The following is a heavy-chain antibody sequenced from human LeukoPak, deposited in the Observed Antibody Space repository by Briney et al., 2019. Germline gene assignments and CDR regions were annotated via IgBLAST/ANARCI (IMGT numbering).Heavy chain of an antibody. CDR3: AREWELRENDY. V-gene: IGHV1-2*06. CDR2: INPNSGGT. J-gene: IGHJ4*02. Sequence: ASVKVSCKASGYTFTGYYMHWGRQAPGQGLEWMGRINPNSGGTNYAQKFQGRVTMTRDTSISTAYMELSRLRSDDTAVYYCAREWELRENDYWGQGTLVTVSS. CDR1: GYTFTGYY. D-gene: IGHD1-26*01.